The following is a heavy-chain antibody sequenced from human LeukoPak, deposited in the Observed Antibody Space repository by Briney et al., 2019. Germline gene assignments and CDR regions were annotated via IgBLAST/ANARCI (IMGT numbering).Heavy chain of an antibody. V-gene: IGHV4-4*07. CDR3: ARDGGVVVPTAPAVFDV. CDR1: GGSISSYY. D-gene: IGHD2-2*01. CDR2: IYKSEST. Sequence: SETLSLTCIVSGGSISSYYWSWIRQPAGKGLEWIGRIYKSESTNYNPSLKSRVTISVDTSKNQFSLKLSSVTAADTAVYYCARDGGVVVPTAPAVFDVWGQGTMVTVS. J-gene: IGHJ3*01.